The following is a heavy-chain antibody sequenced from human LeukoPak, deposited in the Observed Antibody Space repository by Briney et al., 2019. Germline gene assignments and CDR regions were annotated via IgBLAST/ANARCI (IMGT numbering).Heavy chain of an antibody. CDR1: GYTFTSYG. J-gene: IGHJ4*02. V-gene: IGHV1-18*01. Sequence: ASVKVSCKASGYTFTSYGISWVRQAPGQGLEWMGWISAYNGNTNYAQKLQGRVTMTTDTSTSTAYMELRSLRSDDTAVYYCARGSIAARPVGVYYFDYWGQGTLVTVSS. CDR3: ARGSIAARPVGVYYFDY. D-gene: IGHD6-6*01. CDR2: ISAYNGNT.